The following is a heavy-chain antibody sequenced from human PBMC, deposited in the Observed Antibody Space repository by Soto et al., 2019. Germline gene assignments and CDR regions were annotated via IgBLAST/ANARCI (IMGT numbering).Heavy chain of an antibody. D-gene: IGHD1-20*01. CDR2: IFSSGTN. CDR1: GGIVDSSY. CDR3: ARELVSYNSNWFDP. Sequence: ETLSLTCSVSGGIVDSSYWTWIRQPAGKGLEWIGRIFSSGTNNYNPSLKSRLTLSVDTSKKMISLKLISVTAADTATYYCARELVSYNSNWFDPWGRGTVVTVSS. J-gene: IGHJ5*02. V-gene: IGHV4-4*07.